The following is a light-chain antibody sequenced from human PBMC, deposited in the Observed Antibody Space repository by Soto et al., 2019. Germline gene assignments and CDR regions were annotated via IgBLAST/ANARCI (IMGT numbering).Light chain of an antibody. CDR1: ESIIIK. CDR2: GAS. Sequence: EVVMTQSPATLSVSPGARATLSCRASESIIIKFAWYQQKPGQAPRLLIYGASTRATGVPARFSGSGSGTECTLTISSLQSEDFAVDYCQQYNSWSAVTFGQGTRLEIK. J-gene: IGKJ5*01. CDR3: QQYNSWSAVT. V-gene: IGKV3-15*01.